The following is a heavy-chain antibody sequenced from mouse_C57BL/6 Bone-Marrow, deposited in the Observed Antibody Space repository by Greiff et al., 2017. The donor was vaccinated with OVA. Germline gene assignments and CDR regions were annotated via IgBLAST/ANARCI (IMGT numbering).Heavy chain of an antibody. CDR1: GYTFTDYN. V-gene: IGHV1-18*01. D-gene: IGHD2-2*01. J-gene: IGHJ3*01. CDR2: INPNNGGT. CDR3: ARTIYYVYEAWFAY. Sequence: VQLQQSGPELVKPGASVKIPCKASGYTFTDYNMDWVKQSHGKSLEWIGDINPNNGGTIYNQKFKGKATLTVDKSSSTAYMELRSLTSEDTAVYYCARTIYYVYEAWFAYWGQGTLVTVSA.